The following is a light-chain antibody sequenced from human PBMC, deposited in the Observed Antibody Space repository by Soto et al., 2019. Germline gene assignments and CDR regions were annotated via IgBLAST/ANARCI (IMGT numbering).Light chain of an antibody. V-gene: IGKV1-27*01. J-gene: IGKJ4*01. Sequence: DAQMTQSPSSLSAFVGDRVTITCRASQGIAPYLAWFQQKPGKVPKLLIYATSTLQSGVPSRFSGSGSGTDFTLTVSSLQPEDVGTYYCQKYHSAPLTFGGGTKVEIK. CDR3: QKYHSAPLT. CDR1: QGIAPY. CDR2: ATS.